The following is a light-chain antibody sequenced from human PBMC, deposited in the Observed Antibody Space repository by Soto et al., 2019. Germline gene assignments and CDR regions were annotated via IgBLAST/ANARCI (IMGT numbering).Light chain of an antibody. Sequence: EIVLTQSPATLSLSPGERATLSCRASQSISSYLGWYQQKPGQPPRLLIYDAFNRATGLPARFSGSGSGTDFTLTISSLEPEDFAVDYCQQRSSWPLTFGGGTKVEIK. CDR1: QSISSY. CDR3: QQRSSWPLT. V-gene: IGKV3-11*01. CDR2: DAF. J-gene: IGKJ4*01.